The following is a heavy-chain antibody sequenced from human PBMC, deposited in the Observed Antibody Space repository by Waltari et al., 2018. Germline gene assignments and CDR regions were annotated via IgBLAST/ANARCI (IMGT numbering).Heavy chain of an antibody. CDR3: ARQADGGSYYYYMDV. V-gene: IGHV4-34*01. CDR1: GGSFRGYY. D-gene: IGHD3-16*01. CDR2: INHSGST. Sequence: QVQLQQWGAGLLTPSEPLSLTCAVYGGSFRGYYWGWFRQPPGKGLEWIGEINHSGSTNYNPSLKSRVTISVDTSKNQFSLKLSSVTAADTAVYYCARQADGGSYYYYMDVWGKGTTVTISS. J-gene: IGHJ6*03.